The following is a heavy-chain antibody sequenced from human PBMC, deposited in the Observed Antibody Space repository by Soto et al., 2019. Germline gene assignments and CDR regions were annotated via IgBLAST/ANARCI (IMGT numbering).Heavy chain of an antibody. CDR2: ISYDGSNK. J-gene: IGHJ4*02. CDR1: GFAFSSYA. V-gene: IGHV3-30-3*01. Sequence: QVQLVESGGGVVQPGRSLRLSCAASGFAFSSYAMHWVRQAPGKGLEWVAVISYDGSNKYYADSVKGRFTISRDNSKKPLYLQMNSLRAEDRAGYDCARDLSGSGDWGQGTLVTVSS. CDR3: ARDLSGSGD. D-gene: IGHD3-10*01.